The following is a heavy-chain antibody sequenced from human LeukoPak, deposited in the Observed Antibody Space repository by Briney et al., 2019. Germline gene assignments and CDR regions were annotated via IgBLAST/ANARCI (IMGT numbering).Heavy chain of an antibody. CDR1: GFTFSTYG. J-gene: IGHJ4*02. CDR3: ALLAVASDFDY. D-gene: IGHD6-19*01. V-gene: IGHV3-30*02. Sequence: GGSLRLSCAASGFTFSTYGMHWVRQAPGKGLEWVAFIGHDATKIYYADSVQGRFTISRDNAENSLFLQMNSLRVEDTGIYYCALLAVASDFDYWGQGALVTVSS. CDR2: IGHDATKI.